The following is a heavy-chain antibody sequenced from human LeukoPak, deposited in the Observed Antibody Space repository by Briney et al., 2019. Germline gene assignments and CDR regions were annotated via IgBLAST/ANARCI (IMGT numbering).Heavy chain of an antibody. D-gene: IGHD3-10*01. Sequence: TGGSLRLSCAASGFTVSSNYMSWVRQAPGKGLEWVSVLYSGGTTYYADSVKGRFTISRDNSKNTLYLQMNSLRAEDTAVYYCVGSYYPAPFDYWGQGSLVTVSS. CDR1: GFTVSSNY. J-gene: IGHJ4*02. V-gene: IGHV3-53*01. CDR3: VGSYYPAPFDY. CDR2: LYSGGTT.